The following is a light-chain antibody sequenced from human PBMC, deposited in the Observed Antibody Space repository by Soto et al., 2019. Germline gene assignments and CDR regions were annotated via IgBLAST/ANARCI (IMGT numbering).Light chain of an antibody. V-gene: IGLV2-8*01. CDR2: DVS. J-gene: IGLJ2*01. CDR3: SSYAGSDSLV. CDR1: SSDVGTYNY. Sequence: QSALTQPPSASGSPGQSVTISFTGTSSDVGTYNYVSWYQQHPGKAPKLMIYDVSEWPSGVPDRFSGSKSGNTASLTVSVLQAEDEADYFCSSYAGSDSLVFGGGTKLTVL.